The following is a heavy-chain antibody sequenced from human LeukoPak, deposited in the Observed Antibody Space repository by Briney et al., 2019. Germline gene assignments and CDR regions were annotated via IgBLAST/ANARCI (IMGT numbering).Heavy chain of an antibody. CDR2: IRSSGGST. Sequence: PGRSLRLSCAVSGFTFSSYAMSWVRQAPGRGLEWVSGIRSSGGSTPHADSVKGRFTISRDNSKSSLYLQMNNLRPEDSALYYCTKDINSGIFYNTYMDVWGKGTPVTVSS. CDR1: GFTFSSYA. V-gene: IGHV3-23*01. J-gene: IGHJ6*03. CDR3: TKDINSGIFYNTYMDV. D-gene: IGHD3-10*01.